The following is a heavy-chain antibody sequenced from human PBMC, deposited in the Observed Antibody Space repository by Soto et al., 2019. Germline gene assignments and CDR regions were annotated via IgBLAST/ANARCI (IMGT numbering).Heavy chain of an antibody. CDR3: ARQPPVLTMVRGGPRFADY. Sequence: PSETLSLTCAVYDGSFSGYYWTWIRQPPGTGLEWIGEINHSASTNYNPSLKSRVTISVDTSKNQFSLKLSSVTAADTAVYYCARQPPVLTMVRGGPRFADYWGQGTLATVS. CDR2: INHSAST. D-gene: IGHD3-10*01. V-gene: IGHV4-34*01. J-gene: IGHJ4*02. CDR1: DGSFSGYY.